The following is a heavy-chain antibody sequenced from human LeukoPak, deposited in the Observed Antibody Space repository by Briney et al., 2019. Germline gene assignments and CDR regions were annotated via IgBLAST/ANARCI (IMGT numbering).Heavy chain of an antibody. V-gene: IGHV3-74*01. CDR3: VRGSSGWFRIDF. CDR2: INDDGRDT. J-gene: IGHJ4*02. Sequence: QSGGSLRLSCAASRFTFSSYWMHWVRQAPGKGLVWVSHINDDGRDTNYADSVKGRFTISRDNAKNTPYLQMNGLRAEDTAVYYCVRGSSGWFRIDFWGQGALVTISS. CDR1: RFTFSSYW. D-gene: IGHD6-19*01.